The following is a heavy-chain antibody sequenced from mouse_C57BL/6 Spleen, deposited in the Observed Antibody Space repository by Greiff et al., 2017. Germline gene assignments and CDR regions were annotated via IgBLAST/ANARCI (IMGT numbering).Heavy chain of an antibody. CDR1: GYSITSGYY. D-gene: IGHD2-2*01. J-gene: IGHJ4*01. CDR3: ARDGYYYAMDY. V-gene: IGHV3-6*01. CDR2: VRYDGSN. Sequence: EPGPGLVKPSQSLSLTCSVTGYSITSGYYRNWIRQFPGNKLELMGYVRYDGSNNYNPSLKNRISITRDTSKNQVFLKLNSVTTEDTATYYCARDGYYYAMDYWGQGTSVTVSS.